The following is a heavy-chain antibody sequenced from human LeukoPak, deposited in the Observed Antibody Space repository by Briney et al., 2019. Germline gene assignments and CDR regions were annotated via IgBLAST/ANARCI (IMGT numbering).Heavy chain of an antibody. V-gene: IGHV3-7*03. CDR3: ASEILGVYFDY. J-gene: IGHJ4*02. Sequence: GGSLRLACAASGFSLSTYWMSWVRQAPGKGLEWVANINQDGSEKYYVDSVKGRFTVSRDNAKNSLYLLMNSLRAEDTAVYYCASEILGVYFDYWGQGTLVTVSS. CDR1: GFSLSTYW. D-gene: IGHD3-16*01. CDR2: INQDGSEK.